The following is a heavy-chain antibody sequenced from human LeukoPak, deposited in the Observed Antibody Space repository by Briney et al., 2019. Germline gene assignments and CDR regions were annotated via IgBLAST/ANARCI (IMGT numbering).Heavy chain of an antibody. J-gene: IGHJ6*03. Sequence: PSETLSLTCTVSGGSISSSSYYWGWIRQPPGKGLEWIGSIYYSGSPYYNPSLKSRVTIYVDTSKNQFSLKLSSVTAADTAVYYCARCGPDYYYYMDVWGKGTTVTVSS. D-gene: IGHD2-21*01. V-gene: IGHV4-39*01. CDR2: IYYSGSP. CDR1: GGSISSSSYY. CDR3: ARCGPDYYYYMDV.